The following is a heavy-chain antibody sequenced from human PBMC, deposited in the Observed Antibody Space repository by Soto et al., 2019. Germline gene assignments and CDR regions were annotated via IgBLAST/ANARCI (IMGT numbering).Heavy chain of an antibody. Sequence: GGSLRLSCAASGFTFSSYEMNWVRQAPGKGLEWVSYIGSDGTTIYYADSVKGRFTISRDSAKNSLYLQLNSLRAEDTAVYYCAREGCSRTNCGYFDLWRRGTLVTVSS. CDR2: IGSDGTTI. V-gene: IGHV3-48*03. J-gene: IGHJ2*01. D-gene: IGHD2-2*01. CDR3: AREGCSRTNCGYFDL. CDR1: GFTFSSYE.